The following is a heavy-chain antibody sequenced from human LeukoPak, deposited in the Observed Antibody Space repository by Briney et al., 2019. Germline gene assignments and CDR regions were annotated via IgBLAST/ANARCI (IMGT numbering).Heavy chain of an antibody. V-gene: IGHV1-2*02. Sequence: ASVKVSCKASGYTFSSGYYLHWVRQAPGQGLEWMGWINPNNGDTNYAQKFQGRVTMTRDTSISTAYMELGRLRSDDAAVYFCARGAYYNFWSGFYYSPHFDYWGQGTLVTVSS. CDR1: GYTFSSGYY. CDR3: ARGAYYNFWSGFYYSPHFDY. CDR2: INPNNGDT. D-gene: IGHD3-3*01. J-gene: IGHJ4*02.